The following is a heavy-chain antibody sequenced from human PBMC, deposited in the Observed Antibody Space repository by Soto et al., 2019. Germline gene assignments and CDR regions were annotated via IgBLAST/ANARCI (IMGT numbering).Heavy chain of an antibody. CDR2: IYGDDDK. D-gene: IGHD3-16*01. Sequence: QITLKESGPALVKPTQTLTLTCSFSGFSLTTSVVGVGWIRQPPGKALEWLALIYGDDDKRYNSSLKSRLTITKDTTKNQVVLTMSNMDPVDTGTYYCAHAVGLGGLVDYWGQGTLVTVSS. CDR1: GFSLTTSVVG. J-gene: IGHJ4*02. CDR3: AHAVGLGGLVDY. V-gene: IGHV2-5*02.